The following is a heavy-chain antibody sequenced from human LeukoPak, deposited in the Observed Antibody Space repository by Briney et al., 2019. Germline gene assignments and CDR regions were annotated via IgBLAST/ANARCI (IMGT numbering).Heavy chain of an antibody. V-gene: IGHV1-18*01. CDR3: AREKRKYYYDSSGYVDY. CDR1: GYTFTSYG. D-gene: IGHD3-22*01. CDR2: ISAYNGNT. J-gene: IGHJ4*02. Sequence: ASVKVSCKASGYTFTSYGISWVRQAPGQGLEWMGWISAYNGNTNYAQKLQGRVTMTTDSSTSTAYTELRSLRSDDTAVYYCAREKRKYYYDSSGYVDYWGQGTLVTVSS.